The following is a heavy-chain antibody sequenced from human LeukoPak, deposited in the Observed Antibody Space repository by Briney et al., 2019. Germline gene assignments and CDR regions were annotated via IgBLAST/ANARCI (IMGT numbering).Heavy chain of an antibody. J-gene: IGHJ4*02. Sequence: PGGSLRLSCAASGFTFSSYAMHWVRQAPGKGLEWVAVISYDGSNKYYADSVKCRFTISRDNSKNTLYLQMNSLRAEDTAVYYCAREGRDYWGQGTLVTVSS. CDR2: ISYDGSNK. CDR3: AREGRDY. V-gene: IGHV3-30-3*01. CDR1: GFTFSSYA.